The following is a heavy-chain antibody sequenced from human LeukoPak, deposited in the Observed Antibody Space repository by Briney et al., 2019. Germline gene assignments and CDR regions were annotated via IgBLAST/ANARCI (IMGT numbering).Heavy chain of an antibody. Sequence: TSETLSLTCTVSGGSISSSSYYWGWIRQPPGKGLEWIGSIYYSGSTYYNPSLKSRVTISVDTSKNQFSLKLSSVTAADTAVYYCATLARVGYSYGSWGQGTLVTVSS. CDR3: ATLARVGYSYGS. V-gene: IGHV4-39*01. D-gene: IGHD5-18*01. CDR2: IYYSGST. J-gene: IGHJ5*02. CDR1: GGSISSSSYY.